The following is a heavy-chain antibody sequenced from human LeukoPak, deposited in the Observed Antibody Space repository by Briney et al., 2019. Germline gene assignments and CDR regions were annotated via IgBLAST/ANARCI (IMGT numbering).Heavy chain of an antibody. D-gene: IGHD2-15*01. CDR3: ATLGYCSGGSCSQGDY. CDR1: GYTFIYYY. CDR2: INPSSGGT. V-gene: IGHV1-2*02. J-gene: IGHJ4*02. Sequence: ASVQFSCNASGYTFIYYYIHWVRPAPGQGREWMGWINPSSGGTNYAQKFQGRVTMTRDTSISTAYMELSRLTSDDTAVYYCATLGYCSGGSCSQGDYWGQGTLVTVSS.